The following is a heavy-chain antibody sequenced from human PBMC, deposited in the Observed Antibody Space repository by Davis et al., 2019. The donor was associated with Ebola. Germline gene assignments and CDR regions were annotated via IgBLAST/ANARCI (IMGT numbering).Heavy chain of an antibody. V-gene: IGHV3-64*01. CDR3: ARGGYSNYIRSGWFDP. CDR2: ISSNGGST. Sequence: GESLKISCAASGFTFSSYAMHWVRQAPGKGLEYVSAISSNGGSTYYANSVKGRFTISRDNSKNTLYLQMGSLRAEDMAVYYCARGGYSNYIRSGWFDPWGQGTLVTVSS. J-gene: IGHJ5*02. D-gene: IGHD4-11*01. CDR1: GFTFSSYA.